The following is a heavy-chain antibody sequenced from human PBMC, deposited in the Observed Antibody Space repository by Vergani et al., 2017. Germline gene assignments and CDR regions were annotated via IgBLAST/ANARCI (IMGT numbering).Heavy chain of an antibody. D-gene: IGHD2-2*01. CDR3: AKVRGYCSSTSCPTDY. J-gene: IGHJ4*02. CDR1: GFTFSSYA. CDR2: ISYDGSNK. Sequence: VQLVESGGGLVQPGGSLRLSCAASGFTFSSYAMSWVRQAPGKGLEWVAVISYDGSNKYYADSVKGRFTISRDNSKNTLYLQMNSLRAEDTAVYYCAKVRGYCSSTSCPTDYWGQGTLVTVSS. V-gene: IGHV3-30*18.